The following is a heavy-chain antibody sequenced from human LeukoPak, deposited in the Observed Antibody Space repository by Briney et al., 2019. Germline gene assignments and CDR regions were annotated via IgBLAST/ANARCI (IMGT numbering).Heavy chain of an antibody. J-gene: IGHJ3*02. CDR1: GFTFSGSA. V-gene: IGHV3-73*01. CDR3: TRHDRINDI. Sequence: PGGSLRLSCAASGFTFSGSAMHWVRQASGKGLEWVGRIRGKANSYATAYAASVKGRFTISRDDSKNTAYLQMNSLKTEDTAVYYCTRHDRINDIWGQGTMVTVSS. CDR2: IRGKANSYAT. D-gene: IGHD3-10*01.